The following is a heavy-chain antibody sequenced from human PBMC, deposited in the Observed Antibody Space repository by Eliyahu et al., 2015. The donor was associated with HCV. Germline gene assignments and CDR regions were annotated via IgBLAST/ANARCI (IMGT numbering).Heavy chain of an antibody. CDR3: ARDRPWLVPPYYYYGMDV. J-gene: IGHJ6*02. CDR1: GFXFXXXW. D-gene: IGHD6-19*01. Sequence: EVQLVESGGGLVQPGGSLRLSCAASGFXFXXXWXSWVRQAPGKGLEWVANIKQDGSEKYYVDSVKGRFTISRDNAKNSLYLQMNSLRAEDTAVYYCARDRPWLVPPYYYYGMDVWGQGTTVTVSS. CDR2: IKQDGSEK. V-gene: IGHV3-7*01.